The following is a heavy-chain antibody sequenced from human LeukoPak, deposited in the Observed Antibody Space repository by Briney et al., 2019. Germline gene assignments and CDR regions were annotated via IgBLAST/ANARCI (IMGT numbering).Heavy chain of an antibody. Sequence: SETLSLTCAVYGGSFSGYYWSWIRQPPGKGLEWIGEINHSGNSNYNPSLKSRVTISVDTSKNQVSLKVSSVTAADTAVYYCARSGDAYNPYHFDYWGQGTLVTVSS. CDR3: ARSGDAYNPYHFDY. V-gene: IGHV4-34*01. D-gene: IGHD5-24*01. CDR2: INHSGNS. J-gene: IGHJ4*02. CDR1: GGSFSGYY.